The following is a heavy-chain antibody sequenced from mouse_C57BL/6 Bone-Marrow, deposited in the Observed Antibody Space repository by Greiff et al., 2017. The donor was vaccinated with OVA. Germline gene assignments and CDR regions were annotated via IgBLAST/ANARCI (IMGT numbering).Heavy chain of an antibody. CDR1: GYTFTSYW. J-gene: IGHJ1*03. CDR3: ARRRFEAYDYHWYFDV. Sequence: QVQLQQPGAELVRPGSSVKLSCKASGYTFTSYWMDWVKQRPGQGLEWIGNIYPSDSETHYNQKFTDKATLTVDKSSSTAYMQLRSLTSEDSAVYYCARRRFEAYDYHWYFDVWGTGTTVTVSS. V-gene: IGHV1-61*01. CDR2: IYPSDSET. D-gene: IGHD2-4*01.